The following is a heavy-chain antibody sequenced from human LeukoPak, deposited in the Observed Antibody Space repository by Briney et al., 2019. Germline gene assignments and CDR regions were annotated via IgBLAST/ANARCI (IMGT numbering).Heavy chain of an antibody. V-gene: IGHV4-34*01. D-gene: IGHD5-18*01. CDR2: INHSGST. CDR1: GGSFSGYY. CDR3: ARGADTAMYQGVDY. J-gene: IGHJ4*02. Sequence: SETLSLTCAVYGGSFSGYYWSWIRQPPGKGLEWIGEINHSGSTNYNPSLKSRVTISVDTSKNQFSLKLSSVTAAGTAVHYCARGADTAMYQGVDYWGQGTLVTVSS.